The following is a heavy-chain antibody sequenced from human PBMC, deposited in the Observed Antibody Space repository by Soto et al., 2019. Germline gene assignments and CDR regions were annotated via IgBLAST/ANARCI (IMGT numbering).Heavy chain of an antibody. CDR1: GGTFSSYA. Sequence: GASVKVSCKASGGTFSSYAISWVRQAPGQGLEWMGGIIPIFGTANYAQKFQGRVTITADESTSTAYMELSSLRSEDTAVYYCARKYCISTSCLKGGYYYGMDVWGQGTTVTVSS. V-gene: IGHV1-69*13. D-gene: IGHD2-2*01. J-gene: IGHJ6*02. CDR3: ARKYCISTSCLKGGYYYGMDV. CDR2: IIPIFGTA.